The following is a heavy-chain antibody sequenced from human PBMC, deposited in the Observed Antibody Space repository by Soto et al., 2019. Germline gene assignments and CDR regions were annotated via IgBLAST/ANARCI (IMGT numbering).Heavy chain of an antibody. J-gene: IGHJ4*02. Sequence: QVQLVQSGAEVKKPGSSVKVSCKASGGTFSSYTISWVRQAPGQGLEWMGRIIPILGIANYAQKFQGRVTITADKSTSTAYMELSSLRSEDTAVYYCARDHGITGTTSDYWGQGTLVTVSS. V-gene: IGHV1-69*08. CDR2: IIPILGIA. D-gene: IGHD1-7*01. CDR3: ARDHGITGTTSDY. CDR1: GGTFSSYT.